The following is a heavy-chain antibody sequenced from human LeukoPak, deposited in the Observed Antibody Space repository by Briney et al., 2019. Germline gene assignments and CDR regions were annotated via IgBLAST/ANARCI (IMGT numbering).Heavy chain of an antibody. D-gene: IGHD3-10*01. CDR1: GFTFSRYA. CDR3: VKDPGRNSWDFAY. J-gene: IGHJ4*02. Sequence: PGGSLRLSCAASGFTFSRYAMSWVRQAPGKGLEWVASISGSGGDTHYAESVKGRFTISRDISKNTLYVQMNSLRAEDTAVYYCVKDPGRNSWDFAYWGQGSLVTVSS. V-gene: IGHV3-23*01. CDR2: ISGSGGDT.